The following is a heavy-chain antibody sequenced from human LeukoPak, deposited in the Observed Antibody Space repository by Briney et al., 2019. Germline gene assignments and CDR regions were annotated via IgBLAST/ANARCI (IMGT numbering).Heavy chain of an antibody. D-gene: IGHD6-6*01. Sequence: SETLSLTCTVSGGSISSGGYYWSWIRQPPGKGLEWIGYIYYSGSTNYNPSLKSRVTISVDTSKNQFSLKLSSVTAADTAVYYCARDVSSSQFDYWGQGTLVTVSS. V-gene: IGHV4-61*08. CDR2: IYYSGST. CDR1: GGSISSGGYY. CDR3: ARDVSSSQFDY. J-gene: IGHJ4*02.